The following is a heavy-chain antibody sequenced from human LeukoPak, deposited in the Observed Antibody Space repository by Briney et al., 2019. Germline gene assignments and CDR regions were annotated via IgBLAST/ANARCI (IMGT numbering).Heavy chain of an antibody. CDR2: IYTDGST. J-gene: IGHJ4*02. D-gene: IGHD5-12*01. CDR1: GSTVSSHY. CDR3: ARESGYAVGDY. Sequence: PGGSLRLSCAASGSTVSSHYMSWFRQAPGMGLEWVSAIYTDGSTYYTDSVKGRFTISRDNFKNTLFLQMNTLRAEDTAVYYCARESGYAVGDYWGQGTLVTVSS. V-gene: IGHV3-53*01.